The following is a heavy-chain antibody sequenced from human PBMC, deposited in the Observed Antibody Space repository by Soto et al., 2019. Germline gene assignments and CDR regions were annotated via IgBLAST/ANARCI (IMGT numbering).Heavy chain of an antibody. CDR3: AGSVFAKDTATKGFDP. CDR1: GDSVSSNSAT. CDR2: TYYRSKWYN. D-gene: IGHD2-21*01. Sequence: WQTVFLTCAISGDSVSSNSATWTWIRQSPSRGLEWLGRTYYRSKWYNDYAVSVKSRITINPDTSKNQFPLQLNSVTPDDTAVYYCAGSVFAKDTATKGFDPLGQEDPLAISS. J-gene: IGHJ5*02. V-gene: IGHV6-1*01.